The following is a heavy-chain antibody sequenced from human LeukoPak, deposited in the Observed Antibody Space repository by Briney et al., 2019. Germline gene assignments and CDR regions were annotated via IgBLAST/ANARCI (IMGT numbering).Heavy chain of an antibody. CDR3: VREPLGGDFGVVAGDY. J-gene: IGHJ4*02. CDR2: IKQDGSEK. V-gene: IGHV3-7*01. CDR1: GFTFSNYW. D-gene: IGHD3-3*01. Sequence: GGSLRLSCAASGFTFSNYWMSWVRQAPGKGLEWVANIKQDGSEKYYVDSVKGRFTISRDNAKNSLYLQMNSLRAEDTAVYYCVREPLGGDFGVVAGDYWGQGTLVTVSS.